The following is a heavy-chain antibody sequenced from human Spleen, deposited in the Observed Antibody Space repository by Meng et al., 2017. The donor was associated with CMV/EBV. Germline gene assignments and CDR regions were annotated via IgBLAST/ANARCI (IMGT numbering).Heavy chain of an antibody. V-gene: IGHV4-34*01. CDR3: ARGILRGESGFDP. CDR1: GGSFSGYS. D-gene: IGHD1-26*01. Sequence: CAVYGGSFSGYSWSWLRQPPGKGLEWIGEINHSGSTNYNPSLKSRVTISVDTSKNQFSLKLSSVTAADTAVYYCARGILRGESGFDPWGQGTLVTVSS. CDR2: INHSGST. J-gene: IGHJ5*02.